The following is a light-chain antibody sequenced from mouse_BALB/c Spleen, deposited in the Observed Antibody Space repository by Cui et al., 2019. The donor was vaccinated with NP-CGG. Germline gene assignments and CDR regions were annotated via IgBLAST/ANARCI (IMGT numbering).Light chain of an antibody. J-gene: IGLJ1*01. CDR3: ALWYSNHWV. V-gene: IGLV1*01. CDR1: TGAVTTSNY. CDR2: GTN. Sequence: QAVVTQASALPTSPGATVTLTCRSCTGAVTTSNYANWVQEKPDHLFTGLIGGTNNRVPGVPARFSGSLIGDKAALTITGAQTEDEAIYFCALWYSNHWVFGGGTKLTVL.